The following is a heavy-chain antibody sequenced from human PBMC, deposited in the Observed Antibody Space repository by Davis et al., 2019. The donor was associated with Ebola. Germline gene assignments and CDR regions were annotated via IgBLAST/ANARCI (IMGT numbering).Heavy chain of an antibody. D-gene: IGHD2-15*01. V-gene: IGHV3-30*02. CDR2: IQYDGSKT. Sequence: GGSLTLSCAASGFSFSAYGMHWVRQPPGKGLEWVTFIQYDGSKTYFADSVKDRFTISRDNSKDTLYLHMRSLTTEDTAVYYCVKDRFTVVVVHGGFDYWGQGTLVTVSS. CDR1: GFSFSAYG. J-gene: IGHJ4*02. CDR3: VKDRFTVVVVHGGFDY.